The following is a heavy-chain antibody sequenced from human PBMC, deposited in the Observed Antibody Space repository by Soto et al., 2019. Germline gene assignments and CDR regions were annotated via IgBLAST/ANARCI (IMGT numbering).Heavy chain of an antibody. J-gene: IGHJ4*02. V-gene: IGHV3-23*01. CDR3: AKSYYYGSGSYSLFFDY. CDR2: ISGSGGST. CDR1: GFTFSSYA. Sequence: GGSLRLSCAASGFTFSSYAMSWVRQAPGKGLEWVSAISGSGGSTYYADSVKGRFTISRDNSKNTLYLQMNSLRAEDTAVYYCAKSYYYGSGSYSLFFDYWGQGTLVTVSS. D-gene: IGHD3-10*01.